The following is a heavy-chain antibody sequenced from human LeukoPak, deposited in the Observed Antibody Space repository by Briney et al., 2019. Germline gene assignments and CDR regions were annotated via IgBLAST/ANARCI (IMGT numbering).Heavy chain of an antibody. CDR3: ATEYCSGGSCYSSEYFQH. Sequence: GASVKVSCMVSGYTHTELSMHWVRQAPGKGLEWMGGFDPEDGETIYAQKFQGRVTMTEDTSTDTAYMELSSLRSEDTAVYYCATEYCSGGSCYSSEYFQHWGQGTLVTVSS. CDR2: FDPEDGET. V-gene: IGHV1-24*01. D-gene: IGHD2-15*01. CDR1: GYTHTELS. J-gene: IGHJ1*01.